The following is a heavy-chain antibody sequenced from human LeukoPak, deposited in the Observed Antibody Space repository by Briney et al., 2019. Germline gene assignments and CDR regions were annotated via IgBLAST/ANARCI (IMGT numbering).Heavy chain of an antibody. D-gene: IGHD6-19*01. Sequence: GGSLRLSCAASGFTFSSYSMNWVRQAPGKGLEWVSSISSSSSYIYYADSVKGRFTISRDNAKNSLYLQMNSLRAEDTAVYYCARETGSGFVYPIDYWGQGTLVTVSS. V-gene: IGHV3-21*01. CDR2: ISSSSSYI. CDR1: GFTFSSYS. J-gene: IGHJ4*02. CDR3: ARETGSGFVYPIDY.